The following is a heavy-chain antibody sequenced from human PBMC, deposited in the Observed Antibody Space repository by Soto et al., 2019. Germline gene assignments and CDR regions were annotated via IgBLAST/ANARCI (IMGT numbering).Heavy chain of an antibody. V-gene: IGHV3-9*01. D-gene: IGHD3-22*01. CDR3: ARGGTLISAFDF. CDR1: GFTFDDYA. Sequence: SGGSLRLSCAASGFTFDDYAMHWVRQAPGKGLEWVSGISWNSGSIAYAASVKGRFTISRDDAKNSLYLEMNSLRPEDTALYYCARGGTLISAFDFWGQGTVVTVSS. CDR2: ISWNSGSI. J-gene: IGHJ3*01.